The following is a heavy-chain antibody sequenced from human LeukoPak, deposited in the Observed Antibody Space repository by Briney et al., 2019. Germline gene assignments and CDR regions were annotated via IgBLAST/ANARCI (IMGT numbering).Heavy chain of an antibody. CDR3: AREVNCSGGSCYSSARPFDP. J-gene: IGHJ5*02. V-gene: IGHV4-4*07. Sequence: SETLSLTCTVSGGSISSYYWSWIRQPAGEGLEWFGRIYTRGSTNYNPSLKSRVTMSVDTSKNQFSLKLSSVTAADTAVYYCAREVNCSGGSCYSSARPFDPWGQGTLVTVSS. CDR2: IYTRGST. D-gene: IGHD2-15*01. CDR1: GGSISSYY.